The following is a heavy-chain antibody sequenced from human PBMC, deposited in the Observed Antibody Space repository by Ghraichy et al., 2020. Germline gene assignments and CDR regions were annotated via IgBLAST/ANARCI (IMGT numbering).Heavy chain of an antibody. CDR2: LSGSGGKT. CDR3: AKEDGYDFRDYFVA. J-gene: IGHJ4*02. CDR1: GFIFDNFG. V-gene: IGHV3-23*01. Sequence: GGSLRLSCAASGFIFDNFGMSWVRQAPGKGLEWVSSLSGSGGKTFYADSVKARFTISRDNSKNRLYLHMNSLTAEDTAIYYCAKEDGYDFRDYFVAWGQGVLVTVSS. D-gene: IGHD5-12*01.